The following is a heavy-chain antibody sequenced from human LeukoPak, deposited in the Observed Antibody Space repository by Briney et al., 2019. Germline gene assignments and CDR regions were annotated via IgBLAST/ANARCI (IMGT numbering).Heavy chain of an antibody. CDR3: ARDQDSYGQDYYDSSGYYR. D-gene: IGHD3-22*01. V-gene: IGHV3-21*01. CDR2: ISSSSSYI. Sequence: GGSLRLSYAASGFTFSSYSMNWVRQAPGKGLEWVSSISSSSSYIYYADSVKGRFTISRDNAKNSLYLQMNSLRAEDTAVYYCARDQDSYGQDYYDSSGYYRWGQGTLVTVSS. CDR1: GFTFSSYS. J-gene: IGHJ4*02.